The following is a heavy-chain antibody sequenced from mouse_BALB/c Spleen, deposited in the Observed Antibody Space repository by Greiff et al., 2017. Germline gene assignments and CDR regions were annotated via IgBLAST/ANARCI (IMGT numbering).Heavy chain of an antibody. Sequence: QVQLQQSGAELARPGASVKMSCKASGYTFTSYTMHWVKQRPGQGLEWIGYINPSSGYTNYNQKFKDKATLTADKSSSTAYMQLSSLTSEDSAVYYCARKSDSSGCVPYYYAMDYWGQGASVTVSS. CDR3: ARKSDSSGCVPYYYAMDY. V-gene: IGHV1-4*01. J-gene: IGHJ4*01. CDR2: INPSSGYT. D-gene: IGHD3-2*01. CDR1: GYTFTSYT.